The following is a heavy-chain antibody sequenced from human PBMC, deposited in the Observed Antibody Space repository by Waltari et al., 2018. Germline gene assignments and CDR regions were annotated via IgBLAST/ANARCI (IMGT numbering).Heavy chain of an antibody. J-gene: IGHJ6*02. CDR2: INHSGST. CDR3: ARGYSSSWPAAVGMDV. Sequence: QVQLQQWGAGLLKPSETLSLTCAVYGGSFSGYYWSWIRQPPGKGLGWIGEINHSGSTNYNPSLKSRVTISVDTSKNQFSLKLSSVTAADTAVYYCARGYSSSWPAAVGMDVWGQGTTVTVSS. D-gene: IGHD6-13*01. V-gene: IGHV4-34*01. CDR1: GGSFSGYY.